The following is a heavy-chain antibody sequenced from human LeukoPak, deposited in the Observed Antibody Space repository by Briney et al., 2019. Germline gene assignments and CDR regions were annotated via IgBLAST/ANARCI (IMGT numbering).Heavy chain of an antibody. V-gene: IGHV3-74*01. CDR1: RFSFSRYW. D-gene: IGHD5-18*01. CDR3: ARGLGGYGFGY. CDR2: INSDGSTT. J-gene: IGHJ4*02. Sequence: GGSLRLSCAASRFSFSRYWMHWVRQVPGKGLVWVSRINSDGSTTNYADSVKGRFTISRDKAKNSLYLQMNSLRDEDTAVYYCARGLGGYGFGYWGQGTQVTVSS.